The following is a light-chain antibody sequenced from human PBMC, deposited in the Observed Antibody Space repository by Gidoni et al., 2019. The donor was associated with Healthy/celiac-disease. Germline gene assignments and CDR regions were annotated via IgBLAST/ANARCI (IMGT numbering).Light chain of an antibody. CDR2: DAS. CDR1: QDISNY. CDR3: QQYDNLPLLT. V-gene: IGKV1-33*01. J-gene: IGKJ4*01. Sequence: DIQMTQSPSSLSASVGDRVTITCQASQDISNYLNWYQQKPGKAPKLLIYDASNLETGVPSRFSGSGSGTDFTFTISSLQPEDIATYYCQQYDNLPLLTCGGXTKVEIK.